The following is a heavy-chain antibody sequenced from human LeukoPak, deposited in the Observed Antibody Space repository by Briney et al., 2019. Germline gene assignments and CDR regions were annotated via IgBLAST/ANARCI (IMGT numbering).Heavy chain of an antibody. CDR1: GGSFSGYY. CDR3: ARDRRRRRYDFWSGDPTGYYYYYMDV. J-gene: IGHJ6*03. Sequence: PSETLSLTCAVYGGSFSGYYWSWIRQPPGKGLEWIGEINHSGSTNYNPSLKSRVTISVDTSKNQFSLKLSSVTAADTAVYYCARDRRRRRYDFWSGDPTGYYYYYMDVWGKGTTVTVSS. CDR2: INHSGST. V-gene: IGHV4-34*01. D-gene: IGHD3-3*01.